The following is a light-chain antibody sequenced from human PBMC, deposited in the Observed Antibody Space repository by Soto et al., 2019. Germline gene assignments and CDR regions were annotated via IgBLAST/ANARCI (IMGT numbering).Light chain of an antibody. CDR2: DAS. J-gene: IGKJ4*01. CDR3: QQRSDWPPLT. Sequence: EIVLTQSPATLSLSPGERATLSCRASQSVSSYLAWYQQKPGQAPRLLIYDASNRAIGIPARFSGSGSGTDFTLTISSLEPEDVAVYYCQQRSDWPPLTFGGGTKVEIK. V-gene: IGKV3-11*01. CDR1: QSVSSY.